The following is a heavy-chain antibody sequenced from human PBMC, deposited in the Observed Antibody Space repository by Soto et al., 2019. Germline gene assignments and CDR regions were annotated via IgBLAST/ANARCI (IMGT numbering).Heavy chain of an antibody. V-gene: IGHV1-8*01. D-gene: IGHD7-27*01. Sequence: GASVKVSCKASGDTFTSYDINCVRQTAGQGLEWMGWMSPKTANTGYAQKFQDRVTMTRSTSISTAYVELSSLTSEDTAVYYCTGGPPNWGFDSWGQGTPVTVSS. CDR1: GDTFTSYD. J-gene: IGHJ5*01. CDR2: MSPKTANT. CDR3: TGGPPNWGFDS.